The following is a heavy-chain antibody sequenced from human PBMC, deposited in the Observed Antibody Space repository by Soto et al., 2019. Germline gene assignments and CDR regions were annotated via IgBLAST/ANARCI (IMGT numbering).Heavy chain of an antibody. Sequence: QVQLVESGGGLVRPGGSLRLSCAASGFTLNDYYMSWVRQAPGKGLEWVSLISSSGSPIYYADSVKGRFTISRDSAKNSLYLQVNSLRVEDTAVYYCARDRYYYGSGSYLAFDNWGQGTMVTVSS. CDR2: ISSSGSPI. D-gene: IGHD3-10*01. V-gene: IGHV3-11*01. CDR3: ARDRYYYGSGSYLAFDN. J-gene: IGHJ3*02. CDR1: GFTLNDYY.